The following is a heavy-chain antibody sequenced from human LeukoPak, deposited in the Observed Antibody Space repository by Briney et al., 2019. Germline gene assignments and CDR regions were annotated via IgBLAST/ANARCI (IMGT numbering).Heavy chain of an antibody. CDR2: IVPDLNIA. D-gene: IGHD2-21*02. CDR1: GGTFSSRA. Sequence: SVKVSCKASGGTFSSRAISWVRQAPGQGPEWMGKIVPDLNIANYARNFRGRVAMTADKSSSTAYMELYSLRSDDTAVYFCASAAVTFYWYFDLWGRGTLVTVSS. J-gene: IGHJ2*01. V-gene: IGHV1-69*04. CDR3: ASAAVTFYWYFDL.